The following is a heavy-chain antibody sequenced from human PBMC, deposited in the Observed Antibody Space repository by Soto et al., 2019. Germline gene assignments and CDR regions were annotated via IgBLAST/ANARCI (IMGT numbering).Heavy chain of an antibody. V-gene: IGHV3-48*02. D-gene: IGHD6-13*01. CDR3: ATCSGYSSSPDAFDI. CDR1: GFTFSSYS. CDR2: ISSSSSTI. J-gene: IGHJ3*02. Sequence: GGSLRLSCAASGFTFSSYSMNWVRQAPGKGLEWVSYISSSSSTIYYADSVKGRFTISRDNAKNSLYLQMNSLRDEDTAVYYCATCSGYSSSPDAFDIWGQGTMVTVSS.